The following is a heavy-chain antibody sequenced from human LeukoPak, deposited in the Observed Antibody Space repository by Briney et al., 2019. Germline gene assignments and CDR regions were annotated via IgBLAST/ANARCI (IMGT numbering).Heavy chain of an antibody. D-gene: IGHD3-22*01. CDR1: GFTFNSYG. CDR2: ITYDGSTR. V-gene: IGHV3-30*03. J-gene: IGHJ5*01. CDR3: ARVRRYSQYESSGYYADS. Sequence: PGGSLRLSCVGSGFTFNSYGMHWVRQAPGKGLQWVAAITYDGSTRYHADSVKGRFTISRDNSKDTLYLQMNGLKIEDTATYYCARVRRYSQYESSGYYADSWGQGTLVTVSS.